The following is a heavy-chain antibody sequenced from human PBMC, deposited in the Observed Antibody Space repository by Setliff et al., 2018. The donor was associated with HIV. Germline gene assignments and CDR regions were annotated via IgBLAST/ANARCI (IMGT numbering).Heavy chain of an antibody. CDR2: IDSNNGNR. V-gene: IGHV1-18*01. J-gene: IGHJ6*03. CDR3: VRLTADRTNYYYYMDV. Sequence: ASVKVSCKASGYSLSTYAISWVRQAPGQVLEWMGWIDSNNGNRNFAQKFLGRVTMTTDISTNTAYMEVRSLSFDDTAVYYCVRLTADRTNYYYYMDVWGKGTTVTVSS. D-gene: IGHD2-8*01. CDR1: GYSLSTYA.